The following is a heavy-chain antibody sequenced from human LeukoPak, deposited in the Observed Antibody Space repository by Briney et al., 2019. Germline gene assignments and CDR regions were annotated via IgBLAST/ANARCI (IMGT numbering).Heavy chain of an antibody. CDR2: ITGSGGNT. Sequence: GGSLRLSCAASGFTFSNYAMSWGRQPPGKGLEWVSAITGSGGNTYYADSVKGRFTISRDNSKNTVFLQMNSLRAEDTGVYYCAKWGDYDVLTGYYVSDYWGQGTLVTVSS. CDR1: GFTFSNYA. CDR3: AKWGDYDVLTGYYVSDY. J-gene: IGHJ4*02. V-gene: IGHV3-23*01. D-gene: IGHD3-9*01.